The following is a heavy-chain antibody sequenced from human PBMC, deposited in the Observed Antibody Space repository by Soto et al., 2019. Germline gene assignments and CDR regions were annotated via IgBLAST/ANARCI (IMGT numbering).Heavy chain of an antibody. Sequence: EVQVVESGGGLVQPGGSLRLSCAASGFYVSNYYMSWFRQAPGKGLEWVSVIYRGGEIYYADSVQGSFTTSRDISRNSLYLQINSVRVDDMAVYYCARDRRDGDTLWGQGVVVTVSS. CDR1: GFYVSNYY. D-gene: IGHD5-18*01. CDR3: ARDRRDGDTL. J-gene: IGHJ4*02. CDR2: IYRGGEI. V-gene: IGHV3-66*01.